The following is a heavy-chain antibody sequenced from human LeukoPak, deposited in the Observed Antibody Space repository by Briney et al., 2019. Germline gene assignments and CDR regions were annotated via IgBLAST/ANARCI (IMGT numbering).Heavy chain of an antibody. V-gene: IGHV4-59*12. CDR1: GGSISSYY. CDR3: ARNSGYSYEYYFDY. D-gene: IGHD5-18*01. CDR2: IYYSGST. Sequence: SETLSLTCTVSGGSISSYYWSWIRQAPGKGLEWIGHIYYSGSTDYNPSLKSRVTISVDMSKNQFSLKLTSVTAADTAVYYCARNSGYSYEYYFDYWGQGTLVTVSS. J-gene: IGHJ4*02.